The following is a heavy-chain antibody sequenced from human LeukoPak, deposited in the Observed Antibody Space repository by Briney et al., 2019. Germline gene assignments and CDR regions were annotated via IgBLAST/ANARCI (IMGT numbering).Heavy chain of an antibody. D-gene: IGHD2-15*01. J-gene: IGHJ4*02. CDR1: GFTFSIYA. Sequence: GSLRLSCAASGFTFSIYAMSWVRQAPGKGLEWVSSISGTSGNTYYADSVKGRFTISRDNAKNSLDLQMNSLRDEDTAVYYCARARASGRSGFDYWGQGTLVTVSS. V-gene: IGHV3-23*01. CDR3: ARARASGRSGFDY. CDR2: ISGTSGNT.